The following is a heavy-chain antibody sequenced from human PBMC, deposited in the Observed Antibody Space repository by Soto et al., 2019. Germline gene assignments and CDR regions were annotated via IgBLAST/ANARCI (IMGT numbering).Heavy chain of an antibody. CDR3: ARDPTSGYSYGYVDY. Sequence: PGGSLRLSCAASGVTFSSYWMHWVRQAPGKGLVWVSRINSDGSSTSYADSVKGRFTISRDNAKNTLYLQMNSLRAEDTAVYYCARDPTSGYSYGYVDYWGQGTLVTVSS. CDR2: INSDGSST. D-gene: IGHD5-18*01. CDR1: GVTFSSYW. J-gene: IGHJ4*02. V-gene: IGHV3-74*01.